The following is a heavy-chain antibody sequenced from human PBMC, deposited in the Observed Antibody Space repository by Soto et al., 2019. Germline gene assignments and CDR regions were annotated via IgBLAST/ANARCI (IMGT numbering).Heavy chain of an antibody. D-gene: IGHD1-1*01. Sequence: QVQLVESGGGVVQPGRSLRLSCAASGFTFSSYGMHWVRQAPGKGLEWVAVISYDGSNKYYADSVKGRFTISRDNSXNTLYLQMNSLRAEDTAVYYCAKEGRTGTPSRVDYWGQGTLVTVSS. CDR3: AKEGRTGTPSRVDY. CDR2: ISYDGSNK. J-gene: IGHJ4*02. CDR1: GFTFSSYG. V-gene: IGHV3-30*18.